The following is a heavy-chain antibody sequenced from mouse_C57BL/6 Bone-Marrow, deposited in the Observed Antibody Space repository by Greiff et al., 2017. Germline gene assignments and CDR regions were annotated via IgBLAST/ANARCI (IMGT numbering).Heavy chain of an antibody. CDR3: AYYYGSSSPYAMDY. V-gene: IGHV1-26*01. CDR1: GYTFTDYY. D-gene: IGHD1-1*01. Sequence: EVQLQQSGPELVKPGASVKISCKASGYTFTDYYMNWVKQSHGKSLEWIGDINPNNGGTSYNQKFTGKATLTVDKSSSTAYMELRSLTSEDSAVYYCAYYYGSSSPYAMDYWGQGTSVTVSS. CDR2: INPNNGGT. J-gene: IGHJ4*01.